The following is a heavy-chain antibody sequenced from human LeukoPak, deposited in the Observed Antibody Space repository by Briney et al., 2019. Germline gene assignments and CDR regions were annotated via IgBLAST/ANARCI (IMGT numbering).Heavy chain of an antibody. D-gene: IGHD2-21*02. CDR2: IYYSGST. CDR1: GGSISSGDCY. V-gene: IGHV4-30-4*01. J-gene: IGHJ5*02. Sequence: SQTLSLTCTVSGGSISSGDCYWSWIRQPPGKGLEWIGYIYYSGSTYYNPSLKSRVTISVDTSKNQFSLKLSSVTAADTAVYYCAREGRVVVTGRNWFDPWGQGTLVTVSS. CDR3: AREGRVVVTGRNWFDP.